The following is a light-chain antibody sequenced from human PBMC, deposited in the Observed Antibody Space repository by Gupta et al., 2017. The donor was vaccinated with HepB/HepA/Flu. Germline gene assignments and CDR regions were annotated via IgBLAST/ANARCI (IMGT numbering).Light chain of an antibody. J-gene: IGKJ5*01. CDR3: QQNGSQPSIT. Sequence: EIVLTQFPATLSLSPGERATLSCEARQIVSRNYLAWYQQRPGRAPRLLIYDTYTRAIGITDRFSGSGYGTDVTLTSSRREQEDFAVYYCQQNGSQPSITFGQGTQLEIK. CDR2: DTY. CDR1: QIVSRNY. V-gene: IGKV3D-20*01.